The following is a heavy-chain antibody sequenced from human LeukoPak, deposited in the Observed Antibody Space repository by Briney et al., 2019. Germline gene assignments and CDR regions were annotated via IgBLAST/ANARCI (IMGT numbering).Heavy chain of an antibody. CDR3: ARDRISARAPEFWY. V-gene: IGHV1-8*01. Sequence: GASVKVSCKASGYTFTSYDINWVRQATGQGLEWMGWMNPNSGNTGYAQKFQGRVTMTRNTSISTAYMELSSLRSEDTAVYYCARDRISARAPEFWYWGQGTLVTVSS. CDR1: GYTFTSYD. D-gene: IGHD6-6*01. J-gene: IGHJ4*02. CDR2: MNPNSGNT.